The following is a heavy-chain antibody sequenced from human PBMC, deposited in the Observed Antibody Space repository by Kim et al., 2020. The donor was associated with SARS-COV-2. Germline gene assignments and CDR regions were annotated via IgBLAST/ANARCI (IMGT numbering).Heavy chain of an antibody. CDR1: GGSISSGGYS. Sequence: SETLSLTCAVSGGSISSGGYSWSWIRQPPGKGLEWIGYIYHSGSTYYNPSLKTRVTISVDRSKNQFSLKLCSVTAADTAVYYCARESVATAGFEPWGQGTPVTVPS. CDR3: ARESVATAGFEP. CDR2: IYHSGST. D-gene: IGHD2-21*02. J-gene: IGHJ5*02. V-gene: IGHV4-30-2*01.